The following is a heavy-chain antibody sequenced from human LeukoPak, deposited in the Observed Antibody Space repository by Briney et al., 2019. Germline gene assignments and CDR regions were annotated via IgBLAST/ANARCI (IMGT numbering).Heavy chain of an antibody. CDR3: ASAFDWSLYYFDY. CDR1: GFTLASYW. V-gene: IGHV3-7*01. CDR2: IKQDGSEK. J-gene: IGHJ4*02. D-gene: IGHD3-9*01. Sequence: GGSLRLSCAASGFTLASYWMSWVRLAPGKGLEWVANIKQDGSEKYYVDSVKGRFTIARDNAKNSLYLQMNSLRAEDTAVYHCASAFDWSLYYFDYWGQGTLVTVSS.